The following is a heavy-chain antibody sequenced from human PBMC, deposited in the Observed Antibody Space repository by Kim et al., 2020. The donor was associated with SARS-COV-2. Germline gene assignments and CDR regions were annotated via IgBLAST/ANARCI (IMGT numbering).Heavy chain of an antibody. CDR3: ALGRYFVWLPFRY. Sequence: SETLSLTCAVSGGSISSGGYSWSWIRPPPGKGLEWIGYIYYSGGTYYNPSLKSRVTISVDRSKNQFSLKLSSVTAADTAVYYAALGRYFVWLPFRYWGQG. V-gene: IGHV4-30-2*01. D-gene: IGHD3-9*01. CDR1: GGSISSGGYS. CDR2: IYYSGGT. J-gene: IGHJ4*02.